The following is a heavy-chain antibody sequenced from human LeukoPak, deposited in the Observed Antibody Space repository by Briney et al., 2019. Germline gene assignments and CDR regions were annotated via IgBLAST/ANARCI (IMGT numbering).Heavy chain of an antibody. CDR1: GNTLTELS. J-gene: IGHJ5*01. Sequence: ASVKVSRKVSGNTLTELSMHWVRQAPGKGLEWMGGFDPEDGEIIYAQKFQGRVTMTEDTSADTAYMELSSLRSEDTAVYFCASYVSGFDSWGQGTLVTVTS. D-gene: IGHD3-10*01. V-gene: IGHV1-24*01. CDR2: FDPEDGEI. CDR3: ASYVSGFDS.